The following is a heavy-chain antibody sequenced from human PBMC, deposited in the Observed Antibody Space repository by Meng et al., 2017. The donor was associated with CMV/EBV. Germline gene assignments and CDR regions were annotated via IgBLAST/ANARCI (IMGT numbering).Heavy chain of an antibody. D-gene: IGHD2-2*01. CDR1: CGSISSDYSY. J-gene: IGHJ4*02. CDR3: ARVGRTSCYDY. V-gene: IGHV4-30-4*08. CDR2: IYSRGST. Sequence: QLQLQEAGPALLKPSPTLSVTCTVSCGSISSDYSYCVCIRQPPGKVLEWIGYIYSRGSTYYHPSLKSRVTISVDTSKNQLSLKLSSVTAADTAVYYCARVGRTSCYDYWGQGTLVTVSS.